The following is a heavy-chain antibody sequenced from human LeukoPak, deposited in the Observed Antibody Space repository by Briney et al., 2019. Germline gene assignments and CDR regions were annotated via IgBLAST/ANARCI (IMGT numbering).Heavy chain of an antibody. CDR3: AKRLLVRGVVPDAFDI. V-gene: IGHV3-23*01. CDR2: IFGSGGST. D-gene: IGHD3-10*01. Sequence: GGSLRLSCAASGFTFSSYAMYWVRQAPGKGLGWVSGIFGSGGSTHYADSVKGRFTISRDNSKNTVYLQMNSLRAEDTAVYYCAKRLLVRGVVPDAFDIWGQGTMVTVSS. CDR1: GFTFSSYA. J-gene: IGHJ3*02.